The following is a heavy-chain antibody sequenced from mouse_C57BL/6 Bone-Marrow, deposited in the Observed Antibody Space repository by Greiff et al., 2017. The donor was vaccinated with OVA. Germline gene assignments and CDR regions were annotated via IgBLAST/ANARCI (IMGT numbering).Heavy chain of an antibody. CDR1: GYTFTDYY. CDR2: INPNNGGT. V-gene: IGHV1-26*01. Sequence: EVQLQQSGPELVKPGASVKISCKASGYTFTDYYMNWVKQSHGKSLEWIGDINPNNGGTSYNQKFKGKATLTVDKSTSTAYMELRSLTSEDSAVYDCARVHHPSPYYYGSSLSWYFDVWGTGTTVTVSS. CDR3: ARVHHPSPYYYGSSLSWYFDV. J-gene: IGHJ1*03. D-gene: IGHD1-1*01.